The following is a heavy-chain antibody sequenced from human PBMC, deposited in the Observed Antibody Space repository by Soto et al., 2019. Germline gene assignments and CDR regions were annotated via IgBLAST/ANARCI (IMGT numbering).Heavy chain of an antibody. CDR3: ARTALAYCSITSCYVVGYPGYYYYYMDV. CDR2: INHSGST. CDR1: GLSFIGYY. D-gene: IGHD2-2*01. J-gene: IGHJ6*03. Sequence: PSETLSLTCAVYGLSFIGYYWSWIRQPPGKGLEWIGEINHSGSTNYNPSLKSRVTISVDTSKNQFSLKLSSVTAADTAVYYCARTALAYCSITSCYVVGYPGYYYYYMDVWGKGTRVTVSS. V-gene: IGHV4-34*01.